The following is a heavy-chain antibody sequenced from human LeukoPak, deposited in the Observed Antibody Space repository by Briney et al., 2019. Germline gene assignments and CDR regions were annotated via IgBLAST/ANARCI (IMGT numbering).Heavy chain of an antibody. CDR1: GGSFSGYY. CDR3: ARLLLWFVDSNYFDY. D-gene: IGHD3-10*01. J-gene: IGHJ4*02. V-gene: IGHV4-34*01. CDR2: INHSGST. Sequence: SETLSLTCAVYGGSFSGYYWSWIRQPPGKGLEWIGEINHSGSTNYNPSLKSRVTISVDTSKNQFSLKLSSVTAADTAVYYCARLLLWFVDSNYFDYWGQGTLVTVSS.